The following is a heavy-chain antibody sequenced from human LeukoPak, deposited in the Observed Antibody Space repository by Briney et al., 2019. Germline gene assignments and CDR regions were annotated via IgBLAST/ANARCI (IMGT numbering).Heavy chain of an antibody. Sequence: ASVRVSCKASGYTFSSYGFSWVRQAPGQGLEWMGWINAYNGNTNYAQNLQGRVTMTTDTSTSTAYMELRSLRSDDTAVYYCARRQGTTLNFDYWGQGTLVTVSS. CDR2: INAYNGNT. D-gene: IGHD1-1*01. J-gene: IGHJ4*02. CDR1: GYTFSSYG. CDR3: ARRQGTTLNFDY. V-gene: IGHV1-18*01.